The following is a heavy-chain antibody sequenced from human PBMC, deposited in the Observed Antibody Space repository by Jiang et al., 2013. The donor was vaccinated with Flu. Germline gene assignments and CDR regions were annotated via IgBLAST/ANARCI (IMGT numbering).Heavy chain of an antibody. V-gene: IGHV4-59*01. Sequence: LLKPSETLSLTCTVSGGSISTYYWSWIRQPPGKGLEWIGYIYYSGSTDYDPSLKSRVTISVDTSKNQFSLKLSSVTAADTAVYYCAGQLWFGGGLDPWGQGALVTVSS. CDR2: IYYSGST. D-gene: IGHD3-10*01. CDR1: GGSISTYY. J-gene: IGHJ5*02. CDR3: AGQLWFGGGLDP.